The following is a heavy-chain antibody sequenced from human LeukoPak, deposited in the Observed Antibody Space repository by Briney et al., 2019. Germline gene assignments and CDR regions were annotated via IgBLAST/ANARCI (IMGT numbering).Heavy chain of an antibody. D-gene: IGHD6-6*01. CDR3: ARTSSSGSRPLNYGMDV. Sequence: GESLKISCKGSGYSFTNYWIGWARQMPGKGLEWMGLIYPGDSDTRYRPSFEGQVTISADKSISTAYLQWSSLKASDTAMYYCARTSSSGSRPLNYGMDVWGRGTTVTVSS. CDR1: GYSFTNYW. V-gene: IGHV5-51*01. CDR2: IYPGDSDT. J-gene: IGHJ6*02.